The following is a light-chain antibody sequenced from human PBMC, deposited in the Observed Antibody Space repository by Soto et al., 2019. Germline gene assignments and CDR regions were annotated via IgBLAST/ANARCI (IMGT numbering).Light chain of an antibody. V-gene: IGLV1-40*01. CDR2: ANS. J-gene: IGLJ1*01. CDR3: HSYDSRLSGYV. CDR1: SSNIGAGYD. Sequence: QAVVTQPPSVSGAPGQRVTLSCTGSSSNIGAGYDVHWYQQLPGTAPKLLIYANSNRPSGVPDRFSGSKSGTSASLAITGLQAEEETDYYCHSYDSRLSGYVFGTGTKLTVL.